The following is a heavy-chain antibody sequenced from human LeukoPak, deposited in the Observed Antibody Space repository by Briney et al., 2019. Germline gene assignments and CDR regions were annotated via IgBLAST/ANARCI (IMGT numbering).Heavy chain of an antibody. CDR1: GVSISSGSNY. V-gene: IGHV4-39*01. J-gene: IGHJ2*01. Sequence: SETLSLACSVSGVSISSGSNYWGWIRQPPGKGLEWIGSIYYSGSTYYSPSLKSRVTISVDTSKNQFSLKLSSVTAADTAVYYCARSSHYYDSSGYYGTYWYFDLWGRGTLVTVSS. CDR2: IYYSGST. D-gene: IGHD3-22*01. CDR3: ARSSHYYDSSGYYGTYWYFDL.